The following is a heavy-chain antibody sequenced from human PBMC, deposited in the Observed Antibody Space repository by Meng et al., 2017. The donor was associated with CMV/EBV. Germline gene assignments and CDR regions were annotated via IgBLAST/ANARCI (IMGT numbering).Heavy chain of an antibody. Sequence: SETLSLTCTVSGGSISSYYWSWIRQPPGKGLEWIGYIYYSGSTNYNPSLKSRVTISVDTSKNQFSLKLNSVTAADTAVYYCARAAGSSWYRDYYYGMDVWGQGTTVTVSS. CDR2: IYYSGST. J-gene: IGHJ6*02. CDR1: GGSISSYY. CDR3: ARAAGSSWYRDYYYGMDV. D-gene: IGHD6-13*01. V-gene: IGHV4-59*01.